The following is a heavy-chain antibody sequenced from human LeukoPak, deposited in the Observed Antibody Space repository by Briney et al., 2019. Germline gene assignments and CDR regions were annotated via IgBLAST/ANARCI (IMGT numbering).Heavy chain of an antibody. Sequence: SETLSLTCTVSGGSISSYYWSWIRQPPGKGLEWIGYIYYSGSTNYNPSLKSRVTISVDTSKNQVSLKLSSATAADTAVYYCARHDSSGYYFEGFDYWGQGTLVTVSS. D-gene: IGHD3-22*01. V-gene: IGHV4-59*08. CDR2: IYYSGST. CDR3: ARHDSSGYYFEGFDY. CDR1: GGSISSYY. J-gene: IGHJ4*02.